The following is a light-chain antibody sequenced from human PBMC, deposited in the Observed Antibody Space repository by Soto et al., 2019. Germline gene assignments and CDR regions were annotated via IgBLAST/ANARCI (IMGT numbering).Light chain of an antibody. CDR3: QQRNNWVT. J-gene: IGKJ4*01. CDR1: QNINNY. V-gene: IGKV3-11*01. Sequence: EVVLTQSPVTLPLSPAERATLPCRASQNINNYLAWYQQNPGQPPRLLTHVAFNSATVIPARLSRSWAGTDFILTISSLEREDFGVYYYQQRNNWVTFGGGTKVEI. CDR2: VAF.